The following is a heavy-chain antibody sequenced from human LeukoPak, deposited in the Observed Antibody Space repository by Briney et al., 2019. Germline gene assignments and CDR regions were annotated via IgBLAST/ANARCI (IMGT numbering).Heavy chain of an antibody. CDR1: GFSFRKFA. J-gene: IGHJ6*03. Sequence: GGSLRLSXAAPGFSFRKFAMHWVRQAPGRGLESVSGISYNGAGTYYANSVKGRFTISRDNSKKTLYLQVGSLRVEDMGVYYCARGHFWSGYTYQDYFYYMDVWGKGTAVTVSS. CDR3: ARGHFWSGYTYQDYFYYMDV. D-gene: IGHD3-3*02. CDR2: ISYNGAGT. V-gene: IGHV3-64*01.